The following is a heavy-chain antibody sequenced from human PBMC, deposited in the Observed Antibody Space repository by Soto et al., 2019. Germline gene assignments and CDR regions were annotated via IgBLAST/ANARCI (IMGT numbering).Heavy chain of an antibody. CDR2: VSANGQGI. CDR1: GFTFSSSA. Sequence: ESGGGLVQPGGSLRLSCAASGFTFSSSAISWVRQAPGKGLEWVSAVSANGQGIYYADSVRGRFTISRDNSKNTVFLHMDSLSAEDTAVYYCARETAHRSASGRPLQPENFDSWGQGTLVTVSS. V-gene: IGHV3-23*01. CDR3: ARETAHRSASGRPLQPENFDS. J-gene: IGHJ4*02. D-gene: IGHD3-10*01.